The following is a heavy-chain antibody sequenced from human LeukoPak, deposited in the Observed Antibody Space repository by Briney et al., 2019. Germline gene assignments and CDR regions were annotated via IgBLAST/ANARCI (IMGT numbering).Heavy chain of an antibody. CDR2: SYTGGNT. V-gene: IGHV3-66*01. J-gene: IGHJ4*02. CDR1: GFTVSSNY. Sequence: GGSLRLSCAASGFTVSSNYMSWVRQAPGKGLERVSVSYTGGNTHYADSVKGRFTLSRDNSKNTVYLQMNSLRVEDTAMYYCASISALLYYFDSWGQGTLVTVSS. CDR3: ASISALLYYFDS.